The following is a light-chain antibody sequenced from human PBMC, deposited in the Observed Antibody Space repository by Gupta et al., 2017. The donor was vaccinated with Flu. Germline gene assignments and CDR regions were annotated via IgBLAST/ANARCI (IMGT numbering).Light chain of an antibody. CDR1: QSIGNW. Sequence: SVGDRVTITCRASQSIGNWLAWYQQKPGKSPKILISKASSLESGIPSRFGGSGSGTEFTLTISSLHPDDYATYYCQQDSNYPWAFGQGTKVEV. V-gene: IGKV1-5*03. CDR2: KAS. CDR3: QQDSNYPWA. J-gene: IGKJ1*01.